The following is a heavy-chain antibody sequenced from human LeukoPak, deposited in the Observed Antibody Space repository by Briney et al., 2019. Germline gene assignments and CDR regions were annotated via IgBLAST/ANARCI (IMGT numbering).Heavy chain of an antibody. CDR2: INSDGRST. D-gene: IGHD4-23*01. CDR1: GITFGSYW. Sequence: GGSLRLSCAGSGITFGSYWMHWVRQAPGKGLVWVSRINSDGRSTNYADSVKGRFTISRDNAKNTLYLQMNSLRAEDTAVYYCARSAYPGNSVIEDWGRGTLVTVSS. J-gene: IGHJ4*02. CDR3: ARSAYPGNSVIED. V-gene: IGHV3-74*01.